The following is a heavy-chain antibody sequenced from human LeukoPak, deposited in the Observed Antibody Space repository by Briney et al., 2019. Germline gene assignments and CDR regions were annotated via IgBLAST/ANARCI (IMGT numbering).Heavy chain of an antibody. D-gene: IGHD4-17*01. J-gene: IGHJ4*02. V-gene: IGHV3-30*02. CDR3: ARDTVTGYYFDY. CDR2: IRYDGSNK. CDR1: GFIFSSYG. Sequence: GGSLRLSCAASGFIFSSYGMHWVRQAPGKGLEWVAFIRYDGSNKYYADSVKGRFTISRDNSKNTLYLQMNSLRAEDTAVYYCARDTVTGYYFDYWGQGTLVTVSS.